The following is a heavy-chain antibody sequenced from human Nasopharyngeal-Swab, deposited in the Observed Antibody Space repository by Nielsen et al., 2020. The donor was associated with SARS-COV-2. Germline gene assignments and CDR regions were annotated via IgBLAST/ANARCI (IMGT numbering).Heavy chain of an antibody. CDR3: ARESPYGDYLGWFDP. D-gene: IGHD4-17*01. CDR1: GGTFSSYA. V-gene: IGHV1-69*04. J-gene: IGHJ5*02. CDR2: IIPILGIA. Sequence: SVKVSCKASGGTFSSYAISWVRQAPGQGLEWMGRIIPILGIANYAQKFQGRVTVTADKSTSTAYMELSSLRSEDTAVYYCARESPYGDYLGWFDPWGQGTLVTVSS.